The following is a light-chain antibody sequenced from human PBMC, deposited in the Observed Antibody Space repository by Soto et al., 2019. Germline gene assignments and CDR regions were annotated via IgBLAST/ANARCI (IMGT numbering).Light chain of an antibody. CDR3: QQYGDSPPNT. Sequence: EIVLTQSPGTLSLSPGESATLSCRASQSVNRRFSAWYQHKPGQAPRLLIYAASTRATGIPDRFSGSASGTDFTLTISRLEPEDFAVYYCQQYGDSPPNTFGQGTKLEIK. V-gene: IGKV3-20*01. CDR2: AAS. CDR1: QSVNRRF. J-gene: IGKJ2*01.